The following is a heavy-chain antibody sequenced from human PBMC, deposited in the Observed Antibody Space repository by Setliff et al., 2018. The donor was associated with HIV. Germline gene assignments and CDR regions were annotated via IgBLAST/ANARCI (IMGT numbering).Heavy chain of an antibody. D-gene: IGHD3-16*02. CDR2: ITPISGTA. V-gene: IGHV1-69*13. CDR1: GGTFSSYG. CDR3: VRGGQYYRSTYYYYYMDV. J-gene: IGHJ6*03. Sequence: SVKVSCKASGGTFSSYGISWVRQAPGQGLEWMGGITPISGTANYAQKFQGRVTIAADEFTSTAYMELSSLRSEDTAVYYCVRGGQYYRSTYYYYYMDVWGKGVTVTAP.